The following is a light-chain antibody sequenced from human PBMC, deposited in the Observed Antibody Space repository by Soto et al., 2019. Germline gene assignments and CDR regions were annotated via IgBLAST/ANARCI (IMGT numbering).Light chain of an antibody. CDR3: QQYGRSPRIT. CDR2: GAS. V-gene: IGKV3-20*01. CDR1: QSVSSSY. Sequence: EIALTQSPGTLSLSPGERATLSCRASQSVSSSYLAWYRQKPGQAPRLLIYGASSTATGIPDKFSGSESGTALNLTISSLEHGDLAVYYCQQYGRSPRITFGRGTGLEIK. J-gene: IGKJ5*01.